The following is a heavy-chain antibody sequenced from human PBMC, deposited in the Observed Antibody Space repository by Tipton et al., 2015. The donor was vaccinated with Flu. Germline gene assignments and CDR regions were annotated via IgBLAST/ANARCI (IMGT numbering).Heavy chain of an antibody. V-gene: IGHV5-51*03. CDR3: VAGRFGEFFDY. D-gene: IGHD3-10*01. J-gene: IGHJ4*02. CDR2: IWPDDSRT. CDR1: GYSFSTDW. Sequence: VQLVQSGAEVKEPGESLKISCRASGYSFSTDWIGWVRQMPGTGLEWMGIIWPDDSRTTYSPSFQGQVTISVDKSINTAYLQWSTLKASDTAMYYCVAGRFGEFFDYWGQGTLVTVSS.